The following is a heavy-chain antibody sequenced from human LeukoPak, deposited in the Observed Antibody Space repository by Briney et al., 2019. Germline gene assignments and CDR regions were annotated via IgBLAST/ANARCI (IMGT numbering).Heavy chain of an antibody. V-gene: IGHV4-38-2*02. CDR2: IHNSGST. Sequence: PSETLSPTCTVSGYSISSGYYWGWLRQPPGKGLEWIGYIHNSGSTNYKPSLKSRVTISVDTSKNQFSLKLSSVTAADTAVYYCARFGGIWGQGTMVTVSS. J-gene: IGHJ3*02. CDR3: ARFGGI. D-gene: IGHD3-10*01. CDR1: GYSISSGYY.